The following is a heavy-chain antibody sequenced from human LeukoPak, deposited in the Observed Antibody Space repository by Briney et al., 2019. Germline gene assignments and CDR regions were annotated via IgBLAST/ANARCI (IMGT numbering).Heavy chain of an antibody. CDR3: ARDSAPTMVRGVIMV. CDR1: GGTFSSYA. J-gene: IGHJ4*02. CDR2: IIPILGIA. D-gene: IGHD3-10*01. Sequence: TSVKVSCKASGGTFSSYAISWVRQAPGQGLEWMGRIIPILGIANYAQKFQGRVTITADKSTSTAYMELSSLRSEDTAVYYCARDSAPTMVRGVIMVWGQGTLVTVSS. V-gene: IGHV1-69*04.